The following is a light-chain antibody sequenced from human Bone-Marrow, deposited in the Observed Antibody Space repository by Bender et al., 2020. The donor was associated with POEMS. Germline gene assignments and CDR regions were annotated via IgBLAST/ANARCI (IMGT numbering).Light chain of an antibody. J-gene: IGLJ3*02. CDR3: CSYAGSWV. CDR2: EVS. V-gene: IGLV2-23*02. Sequence: QSALTQPASVSESPGQSITISCTGTSSDVGTYNLVSWYQQHPGKAPKLMIYEVSKRPSGVSTRFSGSKSGNTASLTISGLQTEDEADYYCCSYAGSWVFGGGTKLTVL. CDR1: SSDVGTYNL.